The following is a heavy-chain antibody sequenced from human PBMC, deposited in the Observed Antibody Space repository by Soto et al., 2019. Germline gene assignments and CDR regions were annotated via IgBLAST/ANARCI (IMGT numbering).Heavy chain of an antibody. D-gene: IGHD4-17*01. CDR2: IKQDGGAK. CDR3: AKAIYGGNSDFGY. CDR1: GFTFSSYW. V-gene: IGHV3-7*04. J-gene: IGHJ4*02. Sequence: EVHLVESGGGLVQPGGSLRLSCAASGFTFSSYWMTWVRQAPGKGLEWVANIKQDGGAKYYVDSVKGRFTISRDNAKNSVYLQMKSRRAEDKAVYYCAKAIYGGNSDFGYWSQGTLVTVSS.